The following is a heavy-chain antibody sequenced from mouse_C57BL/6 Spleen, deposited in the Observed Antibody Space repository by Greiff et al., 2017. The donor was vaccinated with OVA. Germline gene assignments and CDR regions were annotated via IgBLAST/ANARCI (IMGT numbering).Heavy chain of an antibody. Sequence: VKLQQPGAELVKPGASVKLSCKASGYTFTSYWMHWVKQRPGRGLEWIGRIDPNSGGTKYNEKFKSKATLTVDKPSSQAYMQLSSLTSEDSAVYYCASPLLDYYGSSSLDYWGQGTTLTVSS. D-gene: IGHD1-1*01. V-gene: IGHV1-72*01. CDR2: IDPNSGGT. CDR3: ASPLLDYYGSSSLDY. CDR1: GYTFTSYW. J-gene: IGHJ2*01.